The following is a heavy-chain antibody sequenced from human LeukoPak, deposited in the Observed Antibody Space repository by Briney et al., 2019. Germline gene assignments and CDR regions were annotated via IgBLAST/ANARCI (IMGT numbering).Heavy chain of an antibody. J-gene: IGHJ4*02. V-gene: IGHV4-59*01. CDR1: GGSISSYY. CDR2: IYYSGST. Sequence: PSETLSLTCTVSGGSISSYYWSWIRQPPGKGLEWIGYIYYSGSTNYNPSLKSRVTISVDTSKNQFSLKLSSVTAADTAVYYCATKIWGWTNYYGSGSYGLLDYWGQGTLVTVSS. D-gene: IGHD3-10*01. CDR3: ATKIWGWTNYYGSGSYGLLDY.